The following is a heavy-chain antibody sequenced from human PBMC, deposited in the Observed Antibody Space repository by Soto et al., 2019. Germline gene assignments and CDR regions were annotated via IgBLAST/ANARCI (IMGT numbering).Heavy chain of an antibody. CDR3: AKEPSIAVAGTRVNWFDP. CDR2: ISGSGGST. Sequence: EVQLLESGGGLVQPGGSLRLSCAASGFTFSSYAMSWVRQAPGKGLEWVSAISGSGGSTYYADSVKGRFTISRDNSKNTLYLQMNSLRAEDTAVYYCAKEPSIAVAGTRVNWFDPWGQGTLVTVSS. V-gene: IGHV3-23*01. CDR1: GFTFSSYA. J-gene: IGHJ5*02. D-gene: IGHD6-19*01.